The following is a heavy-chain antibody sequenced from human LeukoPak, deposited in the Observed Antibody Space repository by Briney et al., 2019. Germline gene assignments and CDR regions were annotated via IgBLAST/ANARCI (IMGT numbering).Heavy chain of an antibody. CDR1: GGTFSSYA. CDR3: ARPYDSSGYYYVSRSYYFDY. Sequence: ASVKVSCKASGGTFSSYAISWVRQAPGQGLEWMGWISAYNGNTNYAQKLQGRVTMTTDTSTSTAYMELRSLRSDDTAVYYCARPYDSSGYYYVSRSYYFDYWGQGTLVTVSS. V-gene: IGHV1-18*01. D-gene: IGHD3-22*01. J-gene: IGHJ4*02. CDR2: ISAYNGNT.